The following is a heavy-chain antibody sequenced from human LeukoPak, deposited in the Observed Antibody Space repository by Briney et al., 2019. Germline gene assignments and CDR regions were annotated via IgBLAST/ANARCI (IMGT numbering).Heavy chain of an antibody. D-gene: IGHD6-19*01. CDR3: ASTRRAAVAGRFDS. V-gene: IGHV4-4*09. J-gene: IGHJ4*02. CDR2: IYHSGNT. CDR1: GASMSSNY. Sequence: SETLSLTCTVSGASMSSNYWSWLRQPPGKGLEWIGYIYHSGNTNYSPSLESRVTMSVDESKNQFSLRVHFVSAADTAVYYCASTRRAAVAGRFDSWGQGTLVTVSS.